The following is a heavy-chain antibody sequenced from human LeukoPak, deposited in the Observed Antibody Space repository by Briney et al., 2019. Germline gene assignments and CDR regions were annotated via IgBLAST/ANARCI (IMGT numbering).Heavy chain of an antibody. CDR2: IVPIFGTT. V-gene: IGHV1-69*06. Sequence: SVKVSCKVSGDTFTNYAFSWVRQAPGQGLEWMGSIVPIFGTTDPPRKFQGRVTITADTSATTAYMELTSLKSEDTALYYCAAYSTSPNLDYWGQATLVTVSS. J-gene: IGHJ4*02. CDR3: AAYSTSPNLDY. CDR1: GDTFTNYA. D-gene: IGHD6-13*01.